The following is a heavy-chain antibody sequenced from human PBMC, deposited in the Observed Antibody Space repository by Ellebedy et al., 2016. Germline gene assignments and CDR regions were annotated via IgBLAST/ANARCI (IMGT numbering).Heavy chain of an antibody. J-gene: IGHJ6*02. CDR1: GYTFTSYA. Sequence: ASVKVSCQASGYTFTSYAMHWVRQPPGQRLEWMGWINAGNGNTEYSQKFQGRVTITRDTSASTAYMELSSLRSEDTAVYYCARGGYSPNYGMDVWGQGTTVTVSS. CDR2: INAGNGNT. D-gene: IGHD6-13*01. V-gene: IGHV1-3*01. CDR3: ARGGYSPNYGMDV.